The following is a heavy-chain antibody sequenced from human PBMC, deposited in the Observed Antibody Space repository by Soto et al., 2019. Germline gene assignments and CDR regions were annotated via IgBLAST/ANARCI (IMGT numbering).Heavy chain of an antibody. J-gene: IGHJ6*02. Sequence: PGGSLRLSCAVSGFTFSSYDMHWVRQATGKGLEWVSAIGTAGDPYYPGSVKGRFTISRENAKNSLYLQMNSLRAGDTAVYYCARASAPYYDSSGYPRDYYYGMDVWGQGTTVTVSS. CDR3: ARASAPYYDSSGYPRDYYYGMDV. D-gene: IGHD3-22*01. CDR1: GFTFSSYD. V-gene: IGHV3-13*05. CDR2: IGTAGDP.